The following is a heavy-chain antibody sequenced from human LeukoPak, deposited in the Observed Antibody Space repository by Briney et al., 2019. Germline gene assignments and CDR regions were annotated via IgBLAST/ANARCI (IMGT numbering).Heavy chain of an antibody. D-gene: IGHD3-22*01. J-gene: IGHJ4*02. CDR2: INPSGGST. V-gene: IGHV1-46*01. CDR3: ARARYYDSSGYYGDY. Sequence: ASVKVSCKASGYAITSYYMHWVRQAPGQGLEWMGIINPSGGSTSYAQKFQGRVTVTRDRSTSTMYMELSSLRSEDTAVYYCARARYYDSSGYYGDYWGQGTLVTVSS. CDR1: GYAITSYY.